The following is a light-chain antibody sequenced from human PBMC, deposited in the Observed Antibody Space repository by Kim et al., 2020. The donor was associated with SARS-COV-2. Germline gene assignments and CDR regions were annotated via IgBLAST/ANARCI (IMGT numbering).Light chain of an antibody. Sequence: GQSVTISCTGTSSDVGGYNYVSWYQQNPGKAPKLMIYEVSKRPSGVPDRFSGSKSGNTASLTVSGLQAEDEADYYCSSYAGSNIVVFGGGTQLTVL. CDR2: EVS. CDR1: SSDVGGYNY. CDR3: SSYAGSNIVV. J-gene: IGLJ2*01. V-gene: IGLV2-8*01.